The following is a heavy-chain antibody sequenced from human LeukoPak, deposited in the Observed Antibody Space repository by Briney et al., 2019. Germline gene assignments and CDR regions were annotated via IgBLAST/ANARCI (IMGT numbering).Heavy chain of an antibody. J-gene: IGHJ5*02. V-gene: IGHV3-23*01. CDR1: GFTFSSYA. CDR3: AKGGLWFGGFDP. Sequence: GGSLRLSCAASGFTFSSYAMSWVRQAPGKGLEWVSAISGGGGSTYYADSVKGRFTISRDNSKNTLYLQMNSLRAEDTAVYYCAKGGLWFGGFDPWGQGTPVTVSS. CDR2: ISGGGGST. D-gene: IGHD3-10*01.